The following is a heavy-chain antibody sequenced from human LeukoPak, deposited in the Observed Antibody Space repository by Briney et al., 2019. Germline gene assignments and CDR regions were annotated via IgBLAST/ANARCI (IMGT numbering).Heavy chain of an antibody. D-gene: IGHD2-15*01. Sequence: PGGSLRLSCVASGLRFGRYWMHWVRHSPGKGLVWVAQITHDGTGATYTDSVKGRFTISRDNAKNTLYLQMNNLSAEDTAVYYCTSDGYSDHASAFDIWGPGTMVTVSS. J-gene: IGHJ3*02. CDR2: ITHDGTGA. CDR1: GLRFGRYW. V-gene: IGHV3-74*01. CDR3: TSDGYSDHASAFDI.